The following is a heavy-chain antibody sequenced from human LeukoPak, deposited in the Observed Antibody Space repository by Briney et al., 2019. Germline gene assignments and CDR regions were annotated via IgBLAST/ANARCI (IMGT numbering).Heavy chain of an antibody. J-gene: IGHJ4*02. CDR1: GFTFSSYG. V-gene: IGHV3-33*01. CDR3: ATSKDTAGGPY. CDR2: IWYDGSNK. Sequence: GRSLRLFCAASGFTFSSYGMHWVRQAPGKGLEWVAVIWYDGSNKYYADSVKGRFTISRDNSKNTLYLQMNSLRAEDTAVYYCATSKDTAGGPYWGPGTLVTVSS. D-gene: IGHD5-18*01.